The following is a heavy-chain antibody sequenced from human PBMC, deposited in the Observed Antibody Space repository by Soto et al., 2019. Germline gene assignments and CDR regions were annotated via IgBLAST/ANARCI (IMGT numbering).Heavy chain of an antibody. CDR3: SRALSGYVT. CDR2: INTVNGDT. CDR1: GINYNTYS. V-gene: IGHV1-3*04. D-gene: IGHD5-12*01. J-gene: IGHJ4*02. Sequence: QVQLVQSGAEMKKPGASVKVSCKTSGINYNTYSIHWVRQAPGHGLAWRGWINTVNGDTRYSQNFQGRVTLTRDTSASTVYMDLDSLKSEDTGLYCCSRALSGYVTGGQGTLVTVSS.